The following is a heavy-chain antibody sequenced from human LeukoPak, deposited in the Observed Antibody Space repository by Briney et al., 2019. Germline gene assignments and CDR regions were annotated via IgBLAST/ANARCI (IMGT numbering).Heavy chain of an antibody. CDR2: IYYSGST. V-gene: IGHV4-59*08. CDR3: ARHRKATPTFDY. CDR1: GGSISSYY. J-gene: IGHJ4*02. Sequence: SETLSLTCTVSGGSISSYYWSRIRQPPGKGLEWIGYIYYSGSTNYNPSLKSRVTISVDTSKNQFSLKLSSVTAADTAVYYCARHRKATPTFDYWGQGTLVTVSS. D-gene: IGHD5-12*01.